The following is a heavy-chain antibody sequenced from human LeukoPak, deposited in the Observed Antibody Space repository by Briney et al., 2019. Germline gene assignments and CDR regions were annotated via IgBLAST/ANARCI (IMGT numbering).Heavy chain of an antibody. V-gene: IGHV3-7*01. CDR2: IKQDGSEK. Sequence: PGGSVRLSCASTGFTFSSYWMSWVRQPPAKGREWLANIKQDGSEKYYVDSLKGRSNISRDNAKNSLHLQMNSLRAEDTAVYYCAGDQWSQDAFDIWGQGTMVTVSS. CDR3: AGDQWSQDAFDI. J-gene: IGHJ3*02. CDR1: GFTFSSYW. D-gene: IGHD6-19*01.